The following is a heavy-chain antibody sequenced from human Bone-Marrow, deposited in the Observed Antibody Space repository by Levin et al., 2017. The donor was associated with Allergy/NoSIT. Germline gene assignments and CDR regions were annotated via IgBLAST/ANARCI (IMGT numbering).Heavy chain of an antibody. CDR1: EFTFSTYA. Sequence: HAGGSLRLSCAASEFTFSTYAMHWVRQAPGKGLEWVAVISSDGSNEYYADSVKGRFTISRDNSKNTLYLQMNSLRGEETAVYYCAREKVTMVVEIIESYFDYWGQGTLVTVSS. V-gene: IGHV3-30-3*01. CDR3: AREKVTMVVEIIESYFDY. CDR2: ISSDGSNE. J-gene: IGHJ4*02. D-gene: IGHD2-15*01.